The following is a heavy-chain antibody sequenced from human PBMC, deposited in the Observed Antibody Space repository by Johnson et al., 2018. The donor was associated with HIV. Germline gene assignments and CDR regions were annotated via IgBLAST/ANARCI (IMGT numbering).Heavy chain of an antibody. CDR1: GFTFDDYG. CDR2: IHWNGGST. D-gene: IGHD1-14*01. J-gene: IGHJ3*02. CDR3: ARGTRMTGVDAFDI. Sequence: VQLVESGGGVVRPGGSLRLSCAASGFTFDDYGMNWVRQAPGKGLEWVSGIHWNGGSTGYADSVKGRFTISRDNAKKSLYLQMNSLRAEDTALYYCARGTRMTGVDAFDIWGQGTMVTVSS. V-gene: IGHV3-20*04.